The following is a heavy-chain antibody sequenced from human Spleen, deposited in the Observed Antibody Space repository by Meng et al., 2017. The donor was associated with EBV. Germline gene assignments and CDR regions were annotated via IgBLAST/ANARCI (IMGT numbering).Heavy chain of an antibody. CDR3: ARGKID. CDR2: IYYSGST. D-gene: IGHD2-21*01. J-gene: IGHJ1*01. Sequence: QAQLQEAGPGMGKPSETLAVSCRWSGGSVRSRNYDWNWVRQPPGKGLEWIGYIYYSGSTIYIPSLKRRATIVVDTSKNQFCLKLNSVTAADTAVYYCARGKIDWGQGTLVTVSS. CDR1: GGSVRSRNYD. V-gene: IGHV4-61*01.